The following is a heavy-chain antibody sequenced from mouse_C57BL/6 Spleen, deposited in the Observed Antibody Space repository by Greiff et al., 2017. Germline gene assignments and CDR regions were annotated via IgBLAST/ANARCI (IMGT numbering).Heavy chain of an antibody. CDR2: IRNKANGYTT. J-gene: IGHJ4*01. Sequence: EVMLVESGGGLVQPGGSLSLSCAASGFTFPDYYMSWVRQPPGKTLDWLGFIRNKANGYTTEYSASVKGRFTISRDNSQSILYLQINALRAEDSATYYCARSSPNDYPMDYWGQGTSVTVSS. V-gene: IGHV7-3*01. CDR1: GFTFPDYY. D-gene: IGHD2-4*01. CDR3: ARSSPNDYPMDY.